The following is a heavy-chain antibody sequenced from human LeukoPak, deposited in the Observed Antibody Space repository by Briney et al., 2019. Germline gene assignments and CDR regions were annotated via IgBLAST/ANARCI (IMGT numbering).Heavy chain of an antibody. J-gene: IGHJ4*02. Sequence: ASVKVSCKASGYSFTSHYMHWVRQAPGQGLEWLGLINPSGSSTLYAQKFQGRVTMTRDMSTTTDYMELSSLRSEDTAVYYCARRAGEYSHPYDYWGQGTLVTVSS. CDR1: GYSFTSHY. D-gene: IGHD4-17*01. V-gene: IGHV1-46*01. CDR3: ARRAGEYSHPYDY. CDR2: INPSGSST.